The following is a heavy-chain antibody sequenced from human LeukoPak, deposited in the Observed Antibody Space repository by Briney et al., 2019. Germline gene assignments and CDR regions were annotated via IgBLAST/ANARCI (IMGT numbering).Heavy chain of an antibody. D-gene: IGHD3-3*01. CDR2: ISSSSSYI. CDR1: GFTFSSYS. J-gene: IGHJ3*02. Sequence: GGSLRLSCAASGFTFSSYSMNWVRQAPGKGLEWVSSISSSSSYIYYADSVKGRFTISRDNAKNSLYLQMNSLRAEDTAAYYCARERGLRFLEWLSMGDAFDIWGQGTMVTVSS. V-gene: IGHV3-21*01. CDR3: ARERGLRFLEWLSMGDAFDI.